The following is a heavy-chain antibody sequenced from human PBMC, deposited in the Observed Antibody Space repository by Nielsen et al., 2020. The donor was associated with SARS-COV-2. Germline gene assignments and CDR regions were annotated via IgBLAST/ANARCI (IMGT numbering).Heavy chain of an antibody. CDR1: GGTFSSYA. CDR3: ASGGSYYYFDY. Sequence: SVKVSCKASGGTFSSYAISWVRQAPGQGLEWMGGIIPILGTANYAQKFQGRVTITADESTSTAYMELSSLRSEDTAVYYCASGGSYYYFDYWGQGTLVTVSS. CDR2: IIPILGTA. V-gene: IGHV1-69*13. J-gene: IGHJ4*02. D-gene: IGHD1-26*01.